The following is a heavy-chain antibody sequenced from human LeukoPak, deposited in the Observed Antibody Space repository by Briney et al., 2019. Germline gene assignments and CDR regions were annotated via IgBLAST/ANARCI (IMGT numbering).Heavy chain of an antibody. CDR2: ISGSGGST. CDR3: ARDIAAAGTEGWFDP. V-gene: IGHV3-23*01. J-gene: IGHJ5*02. D-gene: IGHD6-13*01. Sequence: AGGSLRLSCAASGFTFSSYAMSWVRQAPGKGLEWVSAISGSGGSTYYADSVKGRFTISRDNSKNLLYLQMNSLRAEDTAVYYCARDIAAAGTEGWFDPWGQGTLVTVSS. CDR1: GFTFSSYA.